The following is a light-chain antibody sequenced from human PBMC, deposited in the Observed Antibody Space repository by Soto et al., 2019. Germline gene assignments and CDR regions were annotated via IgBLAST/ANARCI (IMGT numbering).Light chain of an antibody. J-gene: IGLJ2*01. V-gene: IGLV2-8*01. CDR1: SSDVGGYNF. CDR3: SSPAGSSNFVV. CDR2: EVS. Sequence: QSALTQPPSASGSPGQSVTISCTGTSSDVGGYNFVSWYQQHPGKAPKLIIYEVSKRPSGVPDRFFGFKSGNRASLTVAGLQAEDEADYYCSSPAGSSNFVVFGGGTQLTVL.